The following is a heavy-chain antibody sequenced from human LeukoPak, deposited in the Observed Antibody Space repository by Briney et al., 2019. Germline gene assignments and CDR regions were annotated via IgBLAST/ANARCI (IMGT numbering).Heavy chain of an antibody. CDR3: ATLPKDGANYYYYYGMDV. J-gene: IGHJ6*02. V-gene: IGHV3-23*01. CDR1: GFTFSSYA. CDR2: ISGSGGST. D-gene: IGHD3-10*01. Sequence: GGSLRLSCAASGFTFSSYAMSWVRQAPGKGLEWVSAISGSGGSTYYADSVKGRFTISRDNSKNTLYLQMNSLRAEDTAVYYCATLPKDGANYYYYYGMDVWGQGTTATVSS.